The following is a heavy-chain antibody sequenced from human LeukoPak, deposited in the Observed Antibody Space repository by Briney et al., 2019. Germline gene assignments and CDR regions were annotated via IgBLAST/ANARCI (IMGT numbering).Heavy chain of an antibody. D-gene: IGHD3-10*02. Sequence: PSETLSLTCAVYGGSFSGYYWSWIRQPPGKGLEWIGEINHSGSTNYNPSLKSRVTISVDTSKNQFSLKLSSVTAADTAVYYCARVFVSQGVRTFYFDYWGQGTLVTVSS. J-gene: IGHJ4*02. V-gene: IGHV4-34*01. CDR1: GGSFSGYY. CDR2: INHSGST. CDR3: ARVFVSQGVRTFYFDY.